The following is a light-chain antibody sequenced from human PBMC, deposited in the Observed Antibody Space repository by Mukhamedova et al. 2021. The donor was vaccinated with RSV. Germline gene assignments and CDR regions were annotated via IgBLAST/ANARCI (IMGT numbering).Light chain of an antibody. CDR2: GNS. Sequence: KLLIYGNSNRPSGVPDRFSGSKSGNTASLTISGLQAEAEADYFCCSYAGNFLFGTATKVTVL. V-gene: IGLV2-11*01. J-gene: IGLJ1*01. CDR3: CSYAGNFL.